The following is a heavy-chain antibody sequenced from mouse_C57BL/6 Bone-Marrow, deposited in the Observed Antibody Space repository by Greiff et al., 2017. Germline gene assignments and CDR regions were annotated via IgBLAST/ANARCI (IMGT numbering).Heavy chain of an antibody. CDR1: GFTFSDYG. D-gene: IGHD1-1*01. CDR2: ISSGSSTI. Sequence: EVQGVESGGGLVKPGGSLKLSCAASGFTFSDYGMHWVRQAPEKGLEWVAYISSGSSTIYYADTVKGRFTISRDNAKNTLFLQMTILRSEDTAMYYCARPIYYYGSSPFDYWGQGTTLTVSS. V-gene: IGHV5-17*01. CDR3: ARPIYYYGSSPFDY. J-gene: IGHJ2*01.